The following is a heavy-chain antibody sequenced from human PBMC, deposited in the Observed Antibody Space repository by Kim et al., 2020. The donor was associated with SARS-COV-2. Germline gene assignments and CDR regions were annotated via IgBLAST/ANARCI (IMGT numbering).Heavy chain of an antibody. D-gene: IGHD5-12*01. V-gene: IGHV4-59*01. CDR3: ARDSPGYSGYGDAFDI. Sequence: LKSRVTISVDTSKNQFSLKLSSVTAADTAVYYCARDSPGYSGYGDAFDIWGQGTMVTVSS. J-gene: IGHJ3*02.